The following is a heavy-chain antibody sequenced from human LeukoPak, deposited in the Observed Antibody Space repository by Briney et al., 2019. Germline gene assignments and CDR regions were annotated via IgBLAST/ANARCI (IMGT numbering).Heavy chain of an antibody. CDR2: VYHSGSA. CDR1: GGSMRLLY. V-gene: IGHV4-59*08. J-gene: IGHJ5*01. CDR3: VRWQQPRGFDS. D-gene: IGHD5-18*01. Sequence: SETLSLTCTVSGGSMRLLYWGWIRQPPGKGLEWIGNVYHSGSANYNPSLKTRLSLSVDTSKNQFSLRLRSVTAADTAIYYCVRWQQPRGFDSWGQGTLVSVSS.